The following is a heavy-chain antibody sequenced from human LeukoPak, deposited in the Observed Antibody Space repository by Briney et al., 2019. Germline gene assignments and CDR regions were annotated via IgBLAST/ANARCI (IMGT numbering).Heavy chain of an antibody. V-gene: IGHV4-39*01. Sequence: PSETLSLTCSVSGGSFTGTTYYWAWIRQPPGKGLEWIGSVYYSGSTSYSPSLKSRVTISVDTSKKQFSLRLSSVSAADTAVYYCARNVSAGYFDYWGKGTLVTVSS. CDR1: GGSFTGTTYY. CDR3: ARNVSAGYFDY. CDR2: VYYSGST. D-gene: IGHD2-8*01. J-gene: IGHJ4*02.